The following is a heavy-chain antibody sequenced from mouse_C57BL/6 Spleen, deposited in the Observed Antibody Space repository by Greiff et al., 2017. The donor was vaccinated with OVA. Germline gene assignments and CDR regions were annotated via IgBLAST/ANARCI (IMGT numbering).Heavy chain of an antibody. V-gene: IGHV1-55*01. CDR2: IYPGSGST. CDR3: ARRRGLDGSFDY. Sequence: QVQLQQPGAELVKPGASVKMSCKASGYTFTSYWITWVKQRPGQGLEWIGDIYPGSGSTNYNEKFKSKATLTVDTSSSTAYMQLSSLTSEDAAFYYCARRRGLDGSFDYWGQGTTLTVSS. CDR1: GYTFTSYW. D-gene: IGHD1-1*01. J-gene: IGHJ2*01.